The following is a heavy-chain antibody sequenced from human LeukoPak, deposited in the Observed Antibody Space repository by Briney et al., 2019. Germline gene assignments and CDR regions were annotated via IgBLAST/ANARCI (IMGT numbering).Heavy chain of an antibody. CDR2: IYYSGST. CDR3: ARPVGRYDFWSGYFNAFDI. V-gene: IGHV4-39*01. CDR1: GGSISSSSYY. J-gene: IGHJ3*02. D-gene: IGHD3-3*01. Sequence: PSETLSLTCTVSGGSISSSSYYWGWIRQPPGKGLEWTGSIYYSGSTYYNPSLKSRVTISVDTSKNQFSLKLSSVTAADTAVYYCARPVGRYDFWSGYFNAFDIWGQGTMVTVSS.